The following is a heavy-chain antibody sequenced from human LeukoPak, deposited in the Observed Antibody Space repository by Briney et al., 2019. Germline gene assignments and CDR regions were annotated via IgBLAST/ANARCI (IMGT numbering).Heavy chain of an antibody. D-gene: IGHD2-15*01. Sequence: SETLSLTCTVSGGSISSYYWSWIRQPPGKGLEWSGDIYYSGSTNYNPSLKSRVTISVDTSKTQFSLKLRSVPAADTAVYYCARDLGDCSGGSCYRKFDYWGQGTLVTVSS. V-gene: IGHV4-59*01. J-gene: IGHJ4*02. CDR2: IYYSGST. CDR3: ARDLGDCSGGSCYRKFDY. CDR1: GGSISSYY.